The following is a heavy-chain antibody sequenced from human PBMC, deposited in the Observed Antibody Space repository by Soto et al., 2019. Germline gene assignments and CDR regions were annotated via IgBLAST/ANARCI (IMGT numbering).Heavy chain of an antibody. D-gene: IGHD4-17*01. J-gene: IGHJ4*02. Sequence: SETLSLTCTVSGGSISSGGYYWSWIRQHPGKGLEWIGYIYYSGSTYYNPSLKSRVTISVDRSKNQFSLKLSSVTAADTAVYYCARAAYGDYPGFYFDYWGQGTLVTVSS. CDR3: ARAAYGDYPGFYFDY. CDR2: IYYSGST. V-gene: IGHV4-31*03. CDR1: GGSISSGGYY.